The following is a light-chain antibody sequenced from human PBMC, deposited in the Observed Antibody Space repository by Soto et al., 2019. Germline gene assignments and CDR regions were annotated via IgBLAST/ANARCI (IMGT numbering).Light chain of an antibody. J-gene: IGLJ3*02. V-gene: IGLV1-47*02. CDR2: TND. CDR3: AAWDDSLSGPV. Sequence: QSVLTQPPSASGTPGQRVTVSCSGSSSNIGRNPVYWYQQVPGTAPKLLFYTNDQRPSGVPDRFSGSKSGTSASLAISGLRSEDEADYYCAAWDDSLSGPVFGGGTKLTVL. CDR1: SSNIGRNP.